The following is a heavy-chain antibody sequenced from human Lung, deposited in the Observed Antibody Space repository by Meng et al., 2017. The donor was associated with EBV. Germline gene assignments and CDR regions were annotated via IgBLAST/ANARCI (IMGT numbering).Heavy chain of an antibody. J-gene: IGHJ4*02. CDR1: GSIFISCY. Sequence: VQLVKSAAELKKPGASVMVCCEAAGSIFISCYMYCGSRAPPQRRLGWSGSNSYSGSPSYDQAFKRRVVISVDTSNSQVYLKLSSVTAADTAVYYCARRRRTNWVSPGDYWGQGTLVTVSS. D-gene: IGHD7-27*01. V-gene: IGHV7-4-1*02. CDR3: ARRRRTNWVSPGDY. CDR2: SNSYSGSP.